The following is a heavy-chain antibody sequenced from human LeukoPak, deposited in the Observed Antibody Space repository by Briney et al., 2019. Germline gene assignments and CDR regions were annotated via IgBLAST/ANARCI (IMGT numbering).Heavy chain of an antibody. CDR3: ARDLRRYCSGGSCYWVGGENWFDP. CDR1: GITFCSYE. Sequence: GGSLRLSRAASGITFCSYEMNWVRQAPGERLEGVSYISSRGSTIYYADSVKGRFTISRDNAKNSLYLQMNSLRAEDTAVYYCARDLRRYCSGGSCYWVGGENWFDPWGQGTLVTVSS. CDR2: ISSRGSTI. D-gene: IGHD2-15*01. V-gene: IGHV3-48*03. J-gene: IGHJ5*02.